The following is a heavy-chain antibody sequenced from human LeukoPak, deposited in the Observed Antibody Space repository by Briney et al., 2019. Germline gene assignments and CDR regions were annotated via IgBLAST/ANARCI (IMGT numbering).Heavy chain of an antibody. CDR1: GGSISSGGYS. J-gene: IGHJ3*02. D-gene: IGHD3-22*01. CDR2: IYHSGST. V-gene: IGHV4-30-2*01. Sequence: SETLSLTCAVSGGSISSGGYSWSWIRQPPGKGLEWIGYIYHSGSTYYNPSLKSRVTISVDRSKNQFSLKLSSVTAADTAVYYCARVRYYDSSRGGGAFDIWGQGTMVTVSS. CDR3: ARVRYYDSSRGGGAFDI.